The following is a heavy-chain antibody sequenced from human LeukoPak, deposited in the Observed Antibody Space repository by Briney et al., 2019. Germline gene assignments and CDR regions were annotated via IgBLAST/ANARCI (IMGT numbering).Heavy chain of an antibody. CDR1: GGSISSYY. J-gene: IGHJ3*02. CDR2: IYTSGST. Sequence: SETLSLTCTVSGGSISSYYWSWNRQPAGKGLEWIGRIYTSGSTNYNPSLKSRVTMSVDTSKNQFSLKLSSVTAADTAVYYCASSSGYYSGDAFDIWGQGTMVTVSS. CDR3: ASSSGYYSGDAFDI. D-gene: IGHD3-22*01. V-gene: IGHV4-4*07.